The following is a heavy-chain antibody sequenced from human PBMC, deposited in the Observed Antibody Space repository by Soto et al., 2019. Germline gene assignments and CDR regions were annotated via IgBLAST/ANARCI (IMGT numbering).Heavy chain of an antibody. D-gene: IGHD2-15*01. CDR3: AKTLVGGGALDI. V-gene: IGHV5-51*01. Sequence: EVQLVQSGAEVKKPGESLKISCKGSGYSFGNFWIAWVRQMPRKGLEWMGIVYPDDSDIRYSPSFQGQVTVSADKPVCPAYLHLSTLRASDPAIYYCAKTLVGGGALDIWGQGTVVTVSS. CDR1: GYSFGNFW. J-gene: IGHJ3*02. CDR2: VYPDDSDI.